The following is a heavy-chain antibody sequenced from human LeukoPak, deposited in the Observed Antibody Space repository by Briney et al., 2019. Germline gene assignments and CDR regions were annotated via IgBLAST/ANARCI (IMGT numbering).Heavy chain of an antibody. CDR3: ARELEDGYNLIYFDY. Sequence: PGGSLRLSCAASGFTFSSYSMNWVRQAPGKGLEWVSSISSSSSYIYYADSVKGRFTISRDNAKNSLYLQMNSLRAEDTAVYYCARELEDGYNLIYFDYWGQGTLVTVSS. CDR1: GFTFSSYS. CDR2: ISSSSSYI. J-gene: IGHJ4*02. D-gene: IGHD5-24*01. V-gene: IGHV3-21*01.